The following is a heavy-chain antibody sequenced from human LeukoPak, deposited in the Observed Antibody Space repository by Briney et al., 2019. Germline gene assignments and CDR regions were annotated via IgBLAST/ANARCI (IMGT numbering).Heavy chain of an antibody. Sequence: SETLSLTCTVSGDSISRSTYYWAWIRQPPGKGLGWIGSVYYGRSPYYNPSLESRATISVDTSKNHFSLKMSSVTAADTAVYYCARSSGTGTFSYWGQGTLVTVSS. CDR3: ARSSGTGTFSY. CDR1: GDSISRSTYY. CDR2: VYYGRSP. D-gene: IGHD6-25*01. J-gene: IGHJ4*02. V-gene: IGHV4-39*02.